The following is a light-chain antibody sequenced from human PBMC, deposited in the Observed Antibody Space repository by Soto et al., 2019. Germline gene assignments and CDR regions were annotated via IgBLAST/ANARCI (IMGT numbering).Light chain of an antibody. CDR3: QQYKNWPLA. V-gene: IGKV3-15*01. J-gene: IGKJ3*01. CDR1: QSVSSN. CDR2: GAS. Sequence: EIVITQSPATLSVSPGERVTLSCRASQSVSSNLVWYQQKPGQAPRLLIYGASTRATGIPARFSGGGSGTEFTLTISSLQSEDFAVYYCQQYKNWPLAFGPGTKVDIK.